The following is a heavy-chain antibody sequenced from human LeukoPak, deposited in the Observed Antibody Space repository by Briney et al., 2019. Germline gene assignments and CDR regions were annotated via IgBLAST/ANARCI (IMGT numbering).Heavy chain of an antibody. D-gene: IGHD2-2*01. J-gene: IGHJ4*02. CDR1: GGSISSSSYY. CDR2: IYYSGST. CDR3: AREDCSSTSCPLDY. V-gene: IGHV4-39*02. Sequence: SETLSLTCTVSGGSISSSSYYWGWIRQPPGKGLEWIGSIYYSGSTYYNPSLKSRVTISVDKSKNQSSLKLSSVTAADTAVYYCAREDCSSTSCPLDYWDQGTLVTVSS.